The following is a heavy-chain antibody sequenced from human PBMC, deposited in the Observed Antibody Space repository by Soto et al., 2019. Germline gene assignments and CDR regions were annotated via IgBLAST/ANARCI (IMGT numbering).Heavy chain of an antibody. CDR3: ARERETGVQEGAFDI. J-gene: IGHJ3*02. V-gene: IGHV4-59*01. CDR1: GGSISSYY. Sequence: SETLSLTCTVSGGSISSYYWSWIRQPPGKGLEWIGYIYYSGSTNYNPSLKSRVTISVDTSKNQFSLKLSSVTAADTAVYYCARERETGVQEGAFDIWGQGTMVTVSS. CDR2: IYYSGST. D-gene: IGHD7-27*01.